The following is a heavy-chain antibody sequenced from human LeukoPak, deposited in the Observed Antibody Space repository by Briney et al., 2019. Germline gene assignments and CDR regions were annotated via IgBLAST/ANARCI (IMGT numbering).Heavy chain of an antibody. CDR3: ARGRRYSYGYSFDY. J-gene: IGHJ4*02. CDR2: IYTTGST. V-gene: IGHV3-53*01. D-gene: IGHD5-18*01. CDR1: GFTVSGDY. Sequence: GGSLRLSCAASGFTVSGDYMSWVRQAPGKGLERVSVIYTTGSTYYADSLNGRFTISRDSSKNTLYLQMNSLRAEDTAVYYCARGRRYSYGYSFDYWGQGTLVTVSS.